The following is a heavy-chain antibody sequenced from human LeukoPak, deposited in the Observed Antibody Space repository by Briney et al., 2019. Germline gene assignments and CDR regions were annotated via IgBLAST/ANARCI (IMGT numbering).Heavy chain of an antibody. CDR1: GFTFSSYG. CDR2: IRYDGINK. CDR3: AKDSLTGTGPYYFDC. Sequence: PGGSLSLSCATSGFTFSSYGMYWVRQAPGKGLEWLAFIRYDGINKYYADSVKGRLTISRDNSKNTLYLQMNSLRAEDTAVYYCAKDSLTGTGPYYFDCWGQGTLVTVSS. D-gene: IGHD3-9*01. J-gene: IGHJ4*02. V-gene: IGHV3-30*02.